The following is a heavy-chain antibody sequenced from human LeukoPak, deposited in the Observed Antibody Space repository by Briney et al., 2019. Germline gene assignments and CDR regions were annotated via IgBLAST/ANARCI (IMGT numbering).Heavy chain of an antibody. Sequence: GGSLRLSCAASGSTFSSYAMSWVRQAPGKGLEWVSAISGSGGSTYYADSVKGRFTISRDNSKNTLYLQMNSLRAEDTAEYYCAKKIHPRIAAAGYDYWGQGTLVTVSS. CDR1: GSTFSSYA. J-gene: IGHJ4*02. CDR3: AKKIHPRIAAAGYDY. CDR2: ISGSGGST. V-gene: IGHV3-23*01. D-gene: IGHD6-13*01.